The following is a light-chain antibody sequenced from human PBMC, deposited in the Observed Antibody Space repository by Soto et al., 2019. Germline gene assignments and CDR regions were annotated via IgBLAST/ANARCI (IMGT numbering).Light chain of an antibody. CDR3: QQYDNWPLS. Sequence: EIVMTQSPATLSVSPGERATLSCRASQSVASNLAWYQRKPGQAPRLLIYGASTRATGIPARFSGSGSGTEFTLTIGSLQSEDFAVYYCQQYDNWPLSFGGGTKVEIK. CDR2: GAS. CDR1: QSVASN. V-gene: IGKV3D-15*01. J-gene: IGKJ4*01.